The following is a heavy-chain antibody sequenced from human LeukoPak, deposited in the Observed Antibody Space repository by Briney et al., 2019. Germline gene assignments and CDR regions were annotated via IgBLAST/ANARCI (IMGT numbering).Heavy chain of an antibody. V-gene: IGHV3-23*01. CDR2: ISGRGDRT. CDR3: AKEQSSSGFFDY. J-gene: IGHJ4*02. D-gene: IGHD6-6*01. CDR1: GGSSSGYY. Sequence: PSETLSLTCAVYGGSSSGYYWSWIRQPPGKGLEWVSAISGRGDRTYYADSVKGRFTISRDNSKNTLYLQMNSLRAEDTAVYYCAKEQSSSGFFDYWGQGTLVTVSS.